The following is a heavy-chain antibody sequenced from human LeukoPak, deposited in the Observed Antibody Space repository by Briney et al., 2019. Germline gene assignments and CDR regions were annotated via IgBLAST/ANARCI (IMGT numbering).Heavy chain of an antibody. CDR3: AKDSGISSGYRGWYFDY. D-gene: IGHD3-22*01. V-gene: IGHV3-64*01. CDR2: ISSNGDST. CDR1: GFTFNNYT. J-gene: IGHJ4*02. Sequence: GGSLRLSCAASGFTFNNYTMRWVRQAPGKGLEYVSPISSNGDSTYYANSVKGRFTISRDNSNNTLYLQMNSLRAEDTAVYYCAKDSGISSGYRGWYFDYWGQGTLVTVSS.